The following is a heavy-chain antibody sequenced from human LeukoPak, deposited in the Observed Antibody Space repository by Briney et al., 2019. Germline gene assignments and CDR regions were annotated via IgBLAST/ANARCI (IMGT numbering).Heavy chain of an antibody. V-gene: IGHV1-8*03. CDR3: AKDRIAVAGTDRFEYFDH. D-gene: IGHD6-19*01. J-gene: IGHJ4*02. CDR1: GYTFTSYD. Sequence: ASVKVSCKASGYTFTSYDINWVRQATGQGLEWMGWMNPNSGNTGYAQKFQGRVTITRNTSISTAYMELSSLRSEDTAVYYCAKDRIAVAGTDRFEYFDHWGQGTLVTVSS. CDR2: MNPNSGNT.